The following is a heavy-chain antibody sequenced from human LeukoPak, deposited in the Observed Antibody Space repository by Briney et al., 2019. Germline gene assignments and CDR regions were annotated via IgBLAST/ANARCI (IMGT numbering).Heavy chain of an antibody. D-gene: IGHD3-3*01. J-gene: IGHJ4*02. Sequence: PGGSLRLSCAASGFTFSSYAMSWVRQAPGKGLEWVSAISGSGGSTYYADSVKGRFTISRDNSKNTLYLQMNSLRAEDTAVYYCAKANFGVVILGYFDYRGQGTLVTVSS. CDR1: GFTFSSYA. CDR2: ISGSGGST. V-gene: IGHV3-23*01. CDR3: AKANFGVVILGYFDY.